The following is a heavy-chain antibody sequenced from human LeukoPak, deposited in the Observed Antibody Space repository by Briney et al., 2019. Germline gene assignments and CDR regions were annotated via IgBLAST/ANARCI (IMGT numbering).Heavy chain of an antibody. J-gene: IGHJ4*02. D-gene: IGHD3-10*01. CDR2: IYYSGST. CDR1: GGSISSYY. V-gene: IGHV4-59*01. Sequence: PSQTLSLTCTVSGGSISSYYWSWIRQPPGKGLEWIGYIYYSGSTNYNPSLKSRVTISVDTSKNQFSLKLSSVTAADTAVYYCARGITDLAPAYWGQGTLVTVS. CDR3: ARGITDLAPAY.